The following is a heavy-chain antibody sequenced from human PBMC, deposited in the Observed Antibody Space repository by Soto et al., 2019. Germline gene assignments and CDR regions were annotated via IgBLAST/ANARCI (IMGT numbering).Heavy chain of an antibody. CDR3: ARLHGSVIPFDY. J-gene: IGHJ4*02. CDR1: GYSFSTYW. Sequence: PGESLKLSCKGSGYSFSTYWIGWVRQTPGKGLEWMGIIYPGDSDTRYSPSFQGQVTISADKSISTAYLQWSSLKASDTAMYYCARLHGSVIPFDYWGQGTLVTVSS. V-gene: IGHV5-51*01. CDR2: IYPGDSDT. D-gene: IGHD3-10*01.